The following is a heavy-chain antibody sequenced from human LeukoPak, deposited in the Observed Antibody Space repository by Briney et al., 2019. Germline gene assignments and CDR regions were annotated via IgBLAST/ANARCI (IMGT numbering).Heavy chain of an antibody. CDR3: AKGGSYRSQPYFDY. D-gene: IGHD3-16*02. CDR2: ISSGGTTI. Sequence: GGSLRLSCAASGFTFSNYEMNWVRQAPGKGPEWVSYISSGGTTIYYADSVKGRFTVSRDNTKNTVYLQMNSLRAEDTAVYYCAKGGSYRSQPYFDYWGQGTPVTVSS. J-gene: IGHJ4*02. V-gene: IGHV3-48*03. CDR1: GFTFSNYE.